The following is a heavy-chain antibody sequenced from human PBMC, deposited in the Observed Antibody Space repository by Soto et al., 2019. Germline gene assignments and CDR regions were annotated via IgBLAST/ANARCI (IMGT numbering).Heavy chain of an antibody. Sequence: QVQLVQSGAEVKKPGASVKVSCKASGYTFTSDGISWVRQAPGQGLEWMGWISAYTGNTNYAQKLQGRVTMTTDTSTSTAYMELRSLRSDDTAVYYCARVNTYTDSSSWYPYYYYYGMDVWGQGTTLTVSS. J-gene: IGHJ6*02. CDR3: ARVNTYTDSSSWYPYYYYYGMDV. D-gene: IGHD6-13*01. V-gene: IGHV1-18*01. CDR1: GYTFTSDG. CDR2: ISAYTGNT.